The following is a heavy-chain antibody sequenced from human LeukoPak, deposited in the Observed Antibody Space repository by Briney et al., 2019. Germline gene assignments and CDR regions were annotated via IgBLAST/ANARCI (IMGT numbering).Heavy chain of an antibody. J-gene: IGHJ6*02. D-gene: IGHD2-2*01. V-gene: IGHV1-69*04. Sequence: SVKVPCKASGGTFSSYAISWVRQAPGQRLEWMGRIIPILGIANYAQKFQGRVTITADKSTSTAYMELSSLRSEDTAVYYCARVSETILFGQYQLPRYYYGMDVWGQGTTVTVSS. CDR1: GGTFSSYA. CDR3: ARVSETILFGQYQLPRYYYGMDV. CDR2: IIPILGIA.